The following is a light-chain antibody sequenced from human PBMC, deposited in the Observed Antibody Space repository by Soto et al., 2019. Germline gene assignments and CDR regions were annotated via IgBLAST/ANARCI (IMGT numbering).Light chain of an antibody. Sequence: DIQMTQSPSALSASVGDRVTITCRASQSISSSLAWYQQKPGKAPKLLIYDASSLESGVPSRFSGSGSGTEFTLTISSLQPDDFATYYCQQYNSYSAFGQGTNVDI. CDR1: QSISSS. CDR3: QQYNSYSA. V-gene: IGKV1-5*01. CDR2: DAS. J-gene: IGKJ1*01.